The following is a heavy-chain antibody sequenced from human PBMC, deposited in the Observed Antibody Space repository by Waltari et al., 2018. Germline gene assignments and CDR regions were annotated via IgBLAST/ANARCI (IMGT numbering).Heavy chain of an antibody. CDR2: IYHSGST. D-gene: IGHD3-10*01. Sequence: QVQLQESGPGLVKPSQTLSLTCTVSGGSISSGGYYWSWIRQHPGTGLEWIGYIYHSGSTYYNPSLKSRVTISVDRSKNQFSLKLSSVTAADTAVYYCARRGHKEEKVLLWFGESPHAFDIWGQGTMVTVSS. CDR3: ARRGHKEEKVLLWFGESPHAFDI. J-gene: IGHJ3*02. V-gene: IGHV4-31*03. CDR1: GGSISSGGYY.